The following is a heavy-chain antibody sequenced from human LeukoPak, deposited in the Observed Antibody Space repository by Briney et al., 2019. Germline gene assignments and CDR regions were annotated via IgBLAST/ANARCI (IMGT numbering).Heavy chain of an antibody. CDR2: INPSGGST. CDR3: ARGGSSSSVVMVAATPGGY. CDR1: GYIFTSYY. D-gene: IGHD2-15*01. Sequence: ASVKVSCKASGYIFTSYYMHWARQAPGQGLEWMGIINPSGGSTSYAQKFQGGVTMTRDTSTSAVYLELNSLRSEDTAVYYCARGGSSSSVVMVAATPGGYWGQGTLVTVSS. J-gene: IGHJ4*02. V-gene: IGHV1-46*01.